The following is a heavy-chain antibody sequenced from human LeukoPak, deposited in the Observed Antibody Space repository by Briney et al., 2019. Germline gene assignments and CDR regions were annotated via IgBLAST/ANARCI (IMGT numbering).Heavy chain of an antibody. Sequence: SETLSLTCAVHGGSFSGYYWSWIRQPPGKGLEWIGEINHSGSTNYNPSLKSRVTISVDTSKNQFSLKLSSVTAADTAVYYCARGGGSGSYGWFDPWGQGTLVTVSS. V-gene: IGHV4-34*01. CDR1: GGSFSGYY. CDR3: ARGGGSGSYGWFDP. CDR2: INHSGST. J-gene: IGHJ5*02. D-gene: IGHD3-10*01.